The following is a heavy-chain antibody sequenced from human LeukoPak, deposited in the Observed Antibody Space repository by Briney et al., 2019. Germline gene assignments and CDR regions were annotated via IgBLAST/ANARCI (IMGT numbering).Heavy chain of an antibody. CDR3: ARDQERGSSWYLDY. Sequence: PGGSLRLSCAASGFTFSSYSMNWVRQAPGKGLEWVSYISSSSSTIYYAESVKGRFTISRDNAKNSLYLQMNSLRAEDTAVYYCARDQERGSSWYLDYWGQGTLVTVSS. CDR1: GFTFSSYS. CDR2: ISSSSSTI. V-gene: IGHV3-48*01. J-gene: IGHJ4*02. D-gene: IGHD6-13*01.